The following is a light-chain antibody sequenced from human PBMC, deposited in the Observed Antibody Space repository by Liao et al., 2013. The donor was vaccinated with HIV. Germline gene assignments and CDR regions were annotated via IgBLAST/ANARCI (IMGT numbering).Light chain of an antibody. J-gene: IGLJ3*02. Sequence: SDELTQPSSVSVSPGQTATITCSGDELGDKYASWYQQRPGQSPVLVIYQDNKRPSGIPERFSGSSSGNTATLTISGTQTMDEADYYCQTWDSGWVFGGGTKLTVL. CDR3: QTWDSGWV. V-gene: IGLV3-1*01. CDR2: QDN. CDR1: ELGDKY.